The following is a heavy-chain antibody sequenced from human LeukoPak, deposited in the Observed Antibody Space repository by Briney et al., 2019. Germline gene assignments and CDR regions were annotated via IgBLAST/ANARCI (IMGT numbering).Heavy chain of an antibody. Sequence: PGGSLTLSCAPSGFTFSIYDMHWVREATEKGLECVLAICTAGDTYYPSPVKGRFTISRENAKNSLYLQMNSLRAGDTAVYCCARGGEQLVSSDPGSFDYWGQGTLVTVSS. CDR2: ICTAGDT. D-gene: IGHD6-6*01. CDR3: ARGGEQLVSSDPGSFDY. CDR1: GFTFSIYD. V-gene: IGHV3-13*01. J-gene: IGHJ4*02.